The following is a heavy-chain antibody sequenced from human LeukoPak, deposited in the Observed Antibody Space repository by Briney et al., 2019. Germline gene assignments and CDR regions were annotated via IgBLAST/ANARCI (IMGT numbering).Heavy chain of an antibody. D-gene: IGHD6-13*01. CDR2: IYYSGST. J-gene: IGHJ4*02. V-gene: IGHV4-31*03. CDR1: GGSISSGGYY. CDR3: ARFGGIAAAGTSPGGLVY. Sequence: SETLSLTCTVSGGSISSGGYYWSWIRQHPGKGLEWIGYIYYSGSTYYNPSLKSRVTISIDTSKNQFSLKLSSVTAADAAVYYCARFGGIAAAGTSPGGLVYWGQGTLVTVSS.